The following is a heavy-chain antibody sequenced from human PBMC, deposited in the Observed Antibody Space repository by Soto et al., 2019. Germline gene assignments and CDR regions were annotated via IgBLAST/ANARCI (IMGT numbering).Heavy chain of an antibody. D-gene: IGHD1-7*01. CDR2: IIPIFGTA. CDR1: GGTFSSYA. V-gene: IGHV1-69*13. Sequence: SVKVSCKASGGTFSSYAISWVRQAPGQGLEWMGGIIPIFGTANYAQKFQGRVTITADESTSTAYMELSSLRSEDTAVYYCAREGTGTTEDYYYGMDVWGQGTTVTVSS. J-gene: IGHJ6*02. CDR3: AREGTGTTEDYYYGMDV.